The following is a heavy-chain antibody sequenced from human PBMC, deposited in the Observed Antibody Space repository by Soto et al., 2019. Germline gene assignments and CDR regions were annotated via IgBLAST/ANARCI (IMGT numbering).Heavy chain of an antibody. V-gene: IGHV1-8*01. Sequence: QVQLVQSGAEVKKPGASVKVSCKASGYTFTSYDINWVRQATGQGLERMGWMNPNSGNTGYAQKFQGRVTMTRKTSISTAYMERSSLRSEDTAVYYCARGLVGRVWSSPKWYYYYYMDVWGKGTTVTVSS. CDR3: ARGLVGRVWSSPKWYYYYYMDV. D-gene: IGHD1-26*01. CDR1: GYTFTSYD. J-gene: IGHJ6*03. CDR2: MNPNSGNT.